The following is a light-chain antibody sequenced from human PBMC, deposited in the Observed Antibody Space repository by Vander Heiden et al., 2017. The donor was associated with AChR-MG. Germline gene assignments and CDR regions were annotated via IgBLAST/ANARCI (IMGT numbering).Light chain of an antibody. CDR3: QSSVV. CDR1: SSNIGAGYE. V-gene: IGLV1-40*01. J-gene: IGLJ3*02. Sequence: QSVLTQPPSVSGAPGQTITISCTGSSSNIGAGYEVHWYQQLPGIAPKLLIYGNTNRPSWVRDRFSDSTSRTSASLAIAGLDAYYEDEYYSQSSVVFGGGTKVTVL. CDR2: GNT.